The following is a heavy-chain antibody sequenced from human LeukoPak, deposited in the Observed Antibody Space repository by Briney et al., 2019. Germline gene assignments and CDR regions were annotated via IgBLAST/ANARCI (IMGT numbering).Heavy chain of an antibody. Sequence: GASVKVSCKASGYSLSSYDINWVRQATGQGLEWVGWMNPNSGNTGYAQKFQGRVTITRNTSISTAYMELSSLRSEDTAVYYCATATYYYDSSGYFDYWGQGTLVTVSS. D-gene: IGHD3-22*01. CDR1: GYSLSSYD. J-gene: IGHJ4*02. V-gene: IGHV1-8*03. CDR3: ATATYYYDSSGYFDY. CDR2: MNPNSGNT.